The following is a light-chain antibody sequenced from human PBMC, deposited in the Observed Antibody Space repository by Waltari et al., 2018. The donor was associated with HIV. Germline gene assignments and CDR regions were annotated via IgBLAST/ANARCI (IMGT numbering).Light chain of an antibody. CDR2: WAS. CDR3: QQYYSTPCT. V-gene: IGKV4-1*01. CDR1: QSVLHSPNNKNY. J-gene: IGKJ3*01. Sequence: DIVMTRSPDSLAVSLGERATINCKSSQSVLHSPNNKNYLVWYQQKPGQPPKLLIYWASTRESGVPDRFSGSGSGTDFTLTISSLQAEDVAVYYCQQYYSTPCTFGPGTKVDIK.